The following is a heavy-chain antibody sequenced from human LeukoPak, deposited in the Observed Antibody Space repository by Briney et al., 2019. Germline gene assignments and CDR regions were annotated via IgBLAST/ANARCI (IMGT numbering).Heavy chain of an antibody. Sequence: SETLSLTCVVCGGSFSGDYWHWMRQPPGRGRDCIGEMNHSGSTHQKPSLKSRVTISVDTSKNQFSLKLSSVTAADTAVYYCARDGRFPPEVLPRYFDSWGQGTLVTVSS. V-gene: IGHV4-34*01. CDR3: ARDGRFPPEVLPRYFDS. J-gene: IGHJ4*02. D-gene: IGHD1-14*01. CDR1: GGSFSGDY. CDR2: MNHSGST.